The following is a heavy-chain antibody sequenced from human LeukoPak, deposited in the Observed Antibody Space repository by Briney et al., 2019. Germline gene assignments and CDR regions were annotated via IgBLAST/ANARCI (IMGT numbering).Heavy chain of an antibody. V-gene: IGHV4-34*01. CDR2: INHSEST. CDR1: GGSFSGYY. Sequence: PSETLSLTCAVYGGSFSGYYGSWIRQPPGKGLEWIGEINHSESTNYNPSLKSRVTISVDTSKNQFSLKLSSVTAADTAVYYCARVGITGTFRKNWFDPWGQGTLVTVSS. D-gene: IGHD1-7*01. CDR3: ARVGITGTFRKNWFDP. J-gene: IGHJ5*02.